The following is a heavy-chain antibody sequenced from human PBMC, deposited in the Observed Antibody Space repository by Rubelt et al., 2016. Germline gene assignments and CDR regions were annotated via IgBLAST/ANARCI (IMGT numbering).Heavy chain of an antibody. D-gene: IGHD3-3*01. CDR3: ATSHDFWSPHHAFDI. Sequence: QVQLVQSGAEVKKPGASVKVSCKVSGYTLTELSMHWVRQAPGKGLEWMGGFDPEDCEKIDAQKFTCRVTMTEDTSTDTSYMELSSLRSEDTAVYYCATSHDFWSPHHAFDIWGQGTMVTVSS. CDR1: GYTLTELS. J-gene: IGHJ3*02. CDR2: FDPEDCEK. V-gene: IGHV1-24*01.